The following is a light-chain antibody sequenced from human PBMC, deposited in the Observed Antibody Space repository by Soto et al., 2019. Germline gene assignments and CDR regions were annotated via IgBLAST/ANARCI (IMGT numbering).Light chain of an antibody. CDR3: KQYHSLPFT. V-gene: IGKV1-33*01. CDR1: QDISKY. CDR2: EAS. Sequence: DIQMTQSPSSLSASVGDRITITCQASQDISKYLIWYQQTPGKAPKFLIYEASNLERGVPSRFSRSLSGTHFTFTINRLQPEDTATNYCKQYHSLPFTFGPGTKLDIK. J-gene: IGKJ3*01.